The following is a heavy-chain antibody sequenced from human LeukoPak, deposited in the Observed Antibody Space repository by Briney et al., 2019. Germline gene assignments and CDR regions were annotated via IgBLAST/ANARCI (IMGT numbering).Heavy chain of an antibody. D-gene: IGHD5-12*01. J-gene: IGHJ5*02. CDR3: ARDSGYDFGGADWFDP. V-gene: IGHV1-18*01. CDR1: GYTFTSYG. Sequence: ASVKVSCKASGYTFTSYGISWVRQAPGQGLEWMGWISAYNGNTNYAQKLQGRVTMTTDTSTSTAYMELRSLRSDDTAVYYCARDSGYDFGGADWFDPWGQGTLVTASS. CDR2: ISAYNGNT.